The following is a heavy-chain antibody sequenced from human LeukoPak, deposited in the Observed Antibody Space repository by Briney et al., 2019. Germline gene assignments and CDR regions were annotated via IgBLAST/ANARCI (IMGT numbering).Heavy chain of an antibody. CDR3: ARASSSGWFENWFDP. J-gene: IGHJ5*02. CDR2: IWYGGSNK. CDR1: GFTFSSYG. D-gene: IGHD6-19*01. Sequence: GGSLRLSCAASGFTFSSYGMHWVRQAPGKGLEWVAVIWYGGSNKYYADSVKGRFTISRDNSKNTLYLQMNSLRAEDTAVYYCARASSSGWFENWFDPWGQGTLVTVSS. V-gene: IGHV3-33*01.